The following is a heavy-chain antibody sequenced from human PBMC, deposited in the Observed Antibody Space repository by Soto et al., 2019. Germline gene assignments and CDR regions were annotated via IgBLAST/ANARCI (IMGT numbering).Heavy chain of an antibody. J-gene: IGHJ5*02. CDR3: DSHPVRIAKIGWFHP. Sequence: EVQLVESGGGLVQPGGSLRLSCAASGFTFSSYSMNWVRQAPGKGLEWVSYISSSSSTIYYADSVKGRFTISSDNAKKSLYLQMTSLIAADPAVSYCDSHPVRIAKIGWFHPWGEGPLITVSS. V-gene: IGHV3-48*01. D-gene: IGHD6-13*01. CDR1: GFTFSSYS. CDR2: ISSSSSTI.